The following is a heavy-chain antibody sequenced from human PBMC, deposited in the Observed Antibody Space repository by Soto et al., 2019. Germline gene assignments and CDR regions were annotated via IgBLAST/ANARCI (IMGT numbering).Heavy chain of an antibody. D-gene: IGHD6-19*01. Sequence: PSETLSLTCAVYGGSFSGYYWSWIRQPPGKGLEWIGEINHSGSTNYNPSLKSRVTISVDQSKNQFSLKLSSVTAADTAVYYCASSSSGWYRNYFDYWGQGALVTVSS. CDR2: INHSGST. J-gene: IGHJ4*02. CDR3: ASSSSGWYRNYFDY. V-gene: IGHV4-34*01. CDR1: GGSFSGYY.